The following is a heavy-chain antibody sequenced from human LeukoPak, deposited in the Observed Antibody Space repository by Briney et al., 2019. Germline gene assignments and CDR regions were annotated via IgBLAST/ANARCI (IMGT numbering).Heavy chain of an antibody. Sequence: GGSLRLSCAASGFTFNTYTMNWVRLVPGMGLEWVSLITRNGVSTYYADSVKGRFTISRDNSKNTLYLQMNSLRAEDAAVYYCAKGLHSSSWYSDSWGQGTLVTVSS. CDR3: AKGLHSSSWYSDS. CDR2: ITRNGVST. CDR1: GFTFNTYT. V-gene: IGHV3-23*01. J-gene: IGHJ4*02. D-gene: IGHD6-13*01.